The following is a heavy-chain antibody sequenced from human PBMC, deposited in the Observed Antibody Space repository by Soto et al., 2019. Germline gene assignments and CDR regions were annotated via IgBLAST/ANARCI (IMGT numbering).Heavy chain of an antibody. Sequence: QVQLVQSGAEVKKPGASVKVSCKASGYTFTSYGISWVRQAPGQGLEWMGWISAYNGNTNYAQKLQGRVTMTTDTSTSKAYMEQRSLRSDDTAVYYCATNYGDPHDAFDIWGQGTMVTVSS. CDR3: ATNYGDPHDAFDI. J-gene: IGHJ3*02. V-gene: IGHV1-18*01. CDR2: ISAYNGNT. D-gene: IGHD4-17*01. CDR1: GYTFTSYG.